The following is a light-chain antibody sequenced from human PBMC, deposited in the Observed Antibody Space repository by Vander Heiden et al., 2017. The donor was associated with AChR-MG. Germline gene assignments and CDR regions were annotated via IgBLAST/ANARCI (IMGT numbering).Light chain of an antibody. Sequence: QSALTQPPSASGSPGKSVTIPCTGTSSDVGGYNYVSWYQQHPGKAPKLMIYEVSKRPSGVPDRFSGSKSGNTASLTVSGLQAEDEADYYCSSYAGSNNFVFGTGTKVTVL. CDR1: SSDVGGYNY. CDR2: EVS. V-gene: IGLV2-8*01. CDR3: SSYAGSNNFV. J-gene: IGLJ1*01.